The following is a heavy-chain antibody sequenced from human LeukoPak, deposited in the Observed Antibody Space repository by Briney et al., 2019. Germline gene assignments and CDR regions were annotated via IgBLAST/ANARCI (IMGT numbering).Heavy chain of an antibody. V-gene: IGHV1-18*01. D-gene: IGHD1-1*01. J-gene: IGHJ6*03. CDR1: GYTFTSYS. Sequence: ASVKVSCKASGYTFTSYSINWVRQAPGQGLEWMGWISAYNGNTNYAQKLQGRVTMTTDTSTSIAYMELRSLRSDDTAVYYCARGAPTTNYYYYYYMDVWGKGTTVTVSS. CDR3: ARGAPTTNYYYYYYMDV. CDR2: ISAYNGNT.